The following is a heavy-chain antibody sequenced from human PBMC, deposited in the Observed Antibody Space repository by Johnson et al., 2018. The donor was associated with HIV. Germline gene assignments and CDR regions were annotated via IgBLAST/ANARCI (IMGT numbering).Heavy chain of an antibody. V-gene: IGHV3-7*03. CDR1: GFTLSFYN. CDR3: ARWSTEGSDAFDI. J-gene: IGHJ3*02. Sequence: VLLLESGGGVVQPGGSLRLSCAASGFTLSFYNMTWVRQAPGKGLEWVASIKLDGSEIHYVDSVKGRFTISRDNAKKSLYLQMNSLRAEDTALYYCARWSTEGSDAFDIWGQGTMVTVSS. D-gene: IGHD1-26*01. CDR2: IKLDGSEI.